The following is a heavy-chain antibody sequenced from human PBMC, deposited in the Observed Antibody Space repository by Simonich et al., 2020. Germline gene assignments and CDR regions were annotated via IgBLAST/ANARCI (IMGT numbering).Heavy chain of an antibody. D-gene: IGHD3-22*01. CDR3: ARHYYDSSGYFDY. Sequence: QLQLQESGPGLVKPSETLSLTCTVSGCSIRSISYSWGWIRQPPGKGLEWIGSIYYSGSTYYNPTLKSRVTISVDTSKNQFALKLSSVTAADSAVYYCARHYYDSSGYFDYWGQGTLVTVSS. J-gene: IGHJ4*02. CDR2: IYYSGST. CDR1: GCSIRSISYS. V-gene: IGHV4-39*01.